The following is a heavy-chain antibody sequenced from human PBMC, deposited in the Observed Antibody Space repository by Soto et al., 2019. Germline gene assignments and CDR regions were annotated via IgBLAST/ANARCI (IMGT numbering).Heavy chain of an antibody. CDR2: IYYSGST. D-gene: IGHD6-19*01. V-gene: IGHV4-39*01. Sequence: PSETLSLTCTVSGCSISSGSYFWGWIRQPPGKGLEWIGSIYYSGSTSYNPSLRSRVTMSVDTSKNQFSLKLSSVSAADTAVYYCARHTGYSSGKRWFDPWGQGTLVTVSS. CDR1: GCSISSGSYF. J-gene: IGHJ5*02. CDR3: ARHTGYSSGKRWFDP.